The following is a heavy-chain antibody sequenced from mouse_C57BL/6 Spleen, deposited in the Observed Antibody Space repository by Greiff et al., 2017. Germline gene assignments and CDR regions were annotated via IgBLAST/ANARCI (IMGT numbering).Heavy chain of an antibody. Sequence: EVQVVESGGGLVQPGGSLSLSCAASGFTFTDYYMSWVRQPPGKALEWLGFIRNKANGYTTEYSASVKGRFTISRDNSQSILYLQMNALRAEDSATYYGARSSRAYYYDYDYWYYDVWGTGTTVTVSS. J-gene: IGHJ1*03. CDR3: ARSSRAYYYDYDYWYYDV. V-gene: IGHV7-3*01. D-gene: IGHD2-4*01. CDR1: GFTFTDYY. CDR2: IRNKANGYTT.